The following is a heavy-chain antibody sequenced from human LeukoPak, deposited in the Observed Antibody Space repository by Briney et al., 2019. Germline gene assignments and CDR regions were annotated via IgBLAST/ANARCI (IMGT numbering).Heavy chain of an antibody. CDR1: GFTFSSYA. J-gene: IGHJ5*02. CDR3: AKFSASWAVAGMGKNWFDP. D-gene: IGHD6-19*01. Sequence: GGSLRLSCAASGFTFSSYAMRWVRQAPGKGLEWVSSISGSGGSTYYADSVKGRFTISRDNSKNTLYLQMNSLRAEDTAVYYCAKFSASWAVAGMGKNWFDPWGQGTLVTVSS. CDR2: ISGSGGST. V-gene: IGHV3-23*01.